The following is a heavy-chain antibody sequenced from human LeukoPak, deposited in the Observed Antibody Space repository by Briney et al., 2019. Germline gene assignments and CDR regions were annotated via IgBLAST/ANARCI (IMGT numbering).Heavy chain of an antibody. CDR3: AKVSDLWELLDAFDI. Sequence: GRSLRLSCAAPGFTFSSYGMHWVRQAPGKGLEWVAVISYDGSNKYYADSVKGRFTISRDNSKNTLYLQMNSLRAEDTAVYYCAKVSDLWELLDAFDIWGQGTMVTVSS. J-gene: IGHJ3*02. CDR2: ISYDGSNK. V-gene: IGHV3-30*18. D-gene: IGHD1-26*01. CDR1: GFTFSSYG.